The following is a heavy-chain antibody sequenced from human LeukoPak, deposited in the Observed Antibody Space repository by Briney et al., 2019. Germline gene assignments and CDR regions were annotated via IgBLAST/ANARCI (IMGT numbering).Heavy chain of an antibody. CDR1: GFTFNSHW. Sequence: PGGSLRLSCEASGFTFNSHWLSWVRQAPGKGLEWVAHIKQDGSEKYFVDPVKGRFTISRDNAKNSLYLQMNSLRAEDTAVYYCARYSRSWDLDYWGQGTLVIVSS. V-gene: IGHV3-7*01. CDR2: IKQDGSEK. CDR3: ARYSRSWDLDY. D-gene: IGHD6-13*01. J-gene: IGHJ4*02.